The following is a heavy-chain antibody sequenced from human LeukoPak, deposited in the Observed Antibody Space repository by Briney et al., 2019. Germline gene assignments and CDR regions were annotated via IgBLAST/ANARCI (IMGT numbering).Heavy chain of an antibody. CDR3: ARGQQLVPSGAFDI. CDR1: GGSFSGYY. Sequence: PSGTLSLTCAVYGGSFSGYYWSWLRQPPGKGLEWIGEINHSGSTNYNPSLKSRVTISVDTSKNQCSLKLSSVTAADTAVYYCARGQQLVPSGAFDIWGQGTMVTVSS. J-gene: IGHJ3*02. D-gene: IGHD6-13*01. CDR2: INHSGST. V-gene: IGHV4-34*01.